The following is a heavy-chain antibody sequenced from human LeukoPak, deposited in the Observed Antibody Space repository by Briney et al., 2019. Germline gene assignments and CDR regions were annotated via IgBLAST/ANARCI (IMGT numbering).Heavy chain of an antibody. CDR1: GFTFSSYS. CDR2: ISSSSSTI. V-gene: IGHV3-48*01. J-gene: IGHJ4*02. Sequence: GGSLRLSCAASGFTFSSYSMNWVRQAPGKGLEWVSYISSSSSTIYYADSVKGRFTISRDNAENSLYLQMNSLRAEDTAVYYCARRGCSGGSCYLIDYWGQGTLVTVSS. D-gene: IGHD2-15*01. CDR3: ARRGCSGGSCYLIDY.